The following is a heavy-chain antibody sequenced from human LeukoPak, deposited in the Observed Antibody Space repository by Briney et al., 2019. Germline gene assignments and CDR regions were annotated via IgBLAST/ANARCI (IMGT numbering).Heavy chain of an antibody. Sequence: QSGGSLRLSCAASGFTFSSYAMSWVRQAPGKGLEWVSAISGSGGSTYYADSVKGRSTISRDNSTNTLYLQMNSLRAEDTAVYYCATGWRGSFFEFDYWGQGTLVTVSS. CDR3: ATGWRGSFFEFDY. J-gene: IGHJ4*02. D-gene: IGHD1-26*01. CDR2: ISGSGGST. V-gene: IGHV3-23*01. CDR1: GFTFSSYA.